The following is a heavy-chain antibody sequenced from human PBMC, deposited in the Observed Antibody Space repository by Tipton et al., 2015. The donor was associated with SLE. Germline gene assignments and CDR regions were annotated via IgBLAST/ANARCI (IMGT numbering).Heavy chain of an antibody. Sequence: TLSLTCTVSGDSLTSGNYYWSWIRQPPGKGLEWIGFIYSSGSTYYSASLKSRLTISEDTSKNQFSLKLTSMTAADTAVYYCARSGSGYYYYYYGMDVWGQGTTVTVSS. D-gene: IGHD3-22*01. CDR1: GDSLTSGNYY. J-gene: IGHJ6*02. CDR2: IYSSGST. V-gene: IGHV4-30-4*02. CDR3: ARSGSGYYYYYYGMDV.